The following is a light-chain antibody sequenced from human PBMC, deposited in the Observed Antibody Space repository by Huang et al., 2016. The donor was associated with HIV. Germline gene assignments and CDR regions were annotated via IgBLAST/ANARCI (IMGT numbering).Light chain of an antibody. CDR1: QSVNNNY. CDR3: QQFGSSPPYS. Sequence: EILLTQSPDTLSLSPGERATLSCRASQSVNNNYLAWYQQKPGQAPRLLIYRASTRDTGSPDLFSGSGSETDFTLTISRLEPDDLEVYYCQQFGSSPPYSFGRGTKLEIK. CDR2: RAS. J-gene: IGKJ2*03. V-gene: IGKV3-20*01.